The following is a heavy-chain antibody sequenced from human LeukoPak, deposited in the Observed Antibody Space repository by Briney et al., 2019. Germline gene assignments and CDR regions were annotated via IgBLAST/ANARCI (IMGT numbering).Heavy chain of an antibody. D-gene: IGHD6-19*01. Sequence: GGSLRLSCAASGFTFSNYGMNWVRQAPGKGLEWVSYISSSGSTRYYADSVKGRFTISRDNAKNSLFLQMNSLRAEDTAVYYCARSPGYSSGWYIDYWGQGTLVTVSS. CDR2: ISSSGSTR. J-gene: IGHJ4*02. V-gene: IGHV3-48*04. CDR3: ARSPGYSSGWYIDY. CDR1: GFTFSNYG.